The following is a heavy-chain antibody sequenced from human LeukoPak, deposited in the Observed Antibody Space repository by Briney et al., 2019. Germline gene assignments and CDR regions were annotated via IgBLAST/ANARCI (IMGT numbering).Heavy chain of an antibody. CDR3: ATYTYSRGAFDI. D-gene: IGHD6-13*01. J-gene: IGHJ3*02. V-gene: IGHV5-51*01. CDR2: IYPGDSDT. Sequence: GESLKISCKGSGYSFTNYWIGWVRQMPGKGLEWMGIIYPGDSDTRYSPSFQGQVTISADKSISTAYLQWSSQRASDTAIYYCATYTYSRGAFDIWGQGTMVTVSS. CDR1: GYSFTNYW.